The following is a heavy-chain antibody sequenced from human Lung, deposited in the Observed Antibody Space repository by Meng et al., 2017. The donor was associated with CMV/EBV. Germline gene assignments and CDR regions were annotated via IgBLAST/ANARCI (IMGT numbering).Heavy chain of an antibody. V-gene: IGHV3-23*01. CDR2: ITGAGGNT. J-gene: IGHJ4*02. Sequence: GGSLRLSCEASGFTFSSYAMTWVRQTPGKGLESVSAITGAGGNTYYPNSVKGRFTVSRDNSKNTLYLQMNSLRVEDTAVYYCARGGAEYCSGAICYHFDHXGQGXLVTVSS. CDR3: ARGGAEYCSGAICYHFDH. D-gene: IGHD2-2*01. CDR1: GFTFSSYA.